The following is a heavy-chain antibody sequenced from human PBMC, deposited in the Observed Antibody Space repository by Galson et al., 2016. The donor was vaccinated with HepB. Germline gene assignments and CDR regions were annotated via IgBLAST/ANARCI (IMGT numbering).Heavy chain of an antibody. CDR1: GFTFSNRG. V-gene: IGHV3-30*18. Sequence: SLRLSCAASGFTFSNRGMHWVRQAPGKGLEWVAADSVHGGRKFYADSVRGRFTISRDNSNNMLFLQMDSLRPDDTAVYYCAKRHEFCPPVGCSVDYWGQGTLVSVSS. D-gene: IGHD3-10*02. CDR3: AKRHEFCPPVGCSVDY. CDR2: DSVHGGRK. J-gene: IGHJ4*02.